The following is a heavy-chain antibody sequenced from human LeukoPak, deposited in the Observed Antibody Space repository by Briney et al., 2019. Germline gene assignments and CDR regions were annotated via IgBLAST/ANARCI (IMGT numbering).Heavy chain of an antibody. Sequence: GESLKISCKGSGYSFTSYWIGWVRQMPGKGLEWMGRIDPSDSYINHSPSFQGHVSISADKSVSTAYLQWSSLKASDSAMYYCARQPRGTVVFDYWGQGTLVTVSS. CDR3: ARQPRGTVVFDY. D-gene: IGHD4-23*01. CDR2: IDPSDSYI. J-gene: IGHJ4*02. V-gene: IGHV5-10-1*01. CDR1: GYSFTSYW.